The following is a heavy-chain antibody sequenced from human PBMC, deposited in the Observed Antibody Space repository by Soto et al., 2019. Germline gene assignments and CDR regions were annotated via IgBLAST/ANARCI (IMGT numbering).Heavy chain of an antibody. J-gene: IGHJ3*02. CDR1: GFTFSSYA. Sequence: GGSLRLSCAASGFTFSSYAMSWVRQAPGKGLEWVSAISGSGGSTYYADSVKGRFTISRDNSKNTLYLQMNSLRAEDTAVYYCAKGAQEFEWSGYYNAFDIWGQGTMVTVSS. CDR3: AKGAQEFEWSGYYNAFDI. V-gene: IGHV3-23*01. D-gene: IGHD3-3*01. CDR2: ISGSGGST.